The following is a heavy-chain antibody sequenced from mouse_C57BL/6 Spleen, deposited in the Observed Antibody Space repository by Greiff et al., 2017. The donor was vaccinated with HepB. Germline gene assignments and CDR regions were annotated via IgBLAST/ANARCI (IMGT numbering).Heavy chain of an antibody. CDR3: ALVSNYDDGIYYAMDY. J-gene: IGHJ4*01. CDR2: IDPEDGET. V-gene: IGHV14-2*01. CDR1: GFHIKDYY. D-gene: IGHD2-4*01. Sequence: VQLKESGAELVKPGASVKLSCTASGFHIKDYYMHWVKQRTEQGLEWIGRIDPEDGETKYAPKFQGKATMTADTSSNTAYLQLSSLTSEDTAVYYCALVSNYDDGIYYAMDYWGQGTSVTVSS.